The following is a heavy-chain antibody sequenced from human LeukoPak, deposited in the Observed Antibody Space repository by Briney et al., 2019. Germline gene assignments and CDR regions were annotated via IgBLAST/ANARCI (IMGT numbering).Heavy chain of an antibody. D-gene: IGHD3-3*01. CDR1: GFTFSSYS. CDR3: ARMIFGVVPSYGMDV. Sequence: KAGGSLRLSCAASGFTFSSYSMNWVRQAPGKGLEWVSSISSSSSYIYYADSVKGRFTISRDNAKNSLYLQMNSLRAEDMAVYYCARMIFGVVPSYGMDVWGQGTTVTVSS. CDR2: ISSSSSYI. V-gene: IGHV3-21*01. J-gene: IGHJ6*02.